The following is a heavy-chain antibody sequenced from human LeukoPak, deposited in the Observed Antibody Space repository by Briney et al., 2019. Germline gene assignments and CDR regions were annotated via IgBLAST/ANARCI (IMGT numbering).Heavy chain of an antibody. D-gene: IGHD3-10*02. J-gene: IGHJ6*04. CDR1: GFGFSNFW. V-gene: IGHV3-48*03. CDR3: AELGITMIGGV. CDR2: ISSSGSTI. Sequence: GGSLRLSCAASGFGFSNFWMSWVRQAPGKGLEWVSYISSSGSTIYYADSVKGRFTISRDNAKNSLYLQMNSLRAEDTAVYYCAELGITMIGGVWGKGTTVTISS.